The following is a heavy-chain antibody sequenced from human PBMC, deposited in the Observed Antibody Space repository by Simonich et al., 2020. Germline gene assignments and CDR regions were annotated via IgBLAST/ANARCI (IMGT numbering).Heavy chain of an antibody. V-gene: IGHV1-18*01. CDR1: GYTFTSYG. CDR3: ARASRGTWWYYYFDY. Sequence: QVQLVQSGAEVKKPGASVKVSCKASGYTFTSYGISWVRQAPGHGLEWMVWRSADNGNTNYSQKHQGRVTMTPDTSTSTAYMGLRSLRSDDTAVYYCARASRGTWWYYYFDYWGQGTLVTVSS. CDR2: RSADNGNT. J-gene: IGHJ4*02. D-gene: IGHD2-15*01.